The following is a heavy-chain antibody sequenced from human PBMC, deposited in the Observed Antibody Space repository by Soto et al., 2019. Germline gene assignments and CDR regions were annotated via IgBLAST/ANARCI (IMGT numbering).Heavy chain of an antibody. CDR2: ISGSGGST. V-gene: IGHV3-23*01. J-gene: IGHJ4*02. CDR3: AKRTCSSTSCYVELDFYDY. Sequence: GGSLRLSCAASGFTFSSYWMYWVRQAPGKGLGWVSAISGSGGSTYYADSVKGRFTISRDNSKNTLYLQMNSLRAEDTAVYYCAKRTCSSTSCYVELDFYDYWGQGTLVTVSS. CDR1: GFTFSSYW. D-gene: IGHD2-2*01.